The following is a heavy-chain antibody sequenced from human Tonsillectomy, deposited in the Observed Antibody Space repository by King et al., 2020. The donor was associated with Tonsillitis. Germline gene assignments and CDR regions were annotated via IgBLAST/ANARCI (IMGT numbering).Heavy chain of an antibody. V-gene: IGHV1-2*04. CDR1: GYTFTDYY. CDR2: INPKSGGT. CDR3: ASGRMAAADTGLFDY. Sequence: QLVQSGTEVKKPGASVKVSCKASGYTFTDYYMHWVRQAPGQGLEWMGWINPKSGGTNYAQKFQGWVTMTRDTSISTAYMELSRLTSDDTAVYYCASGRMAAADTGLFDYWGQGTLVIVSS. J-gene: IGHJ4*02. D-gene: IGHD6-13*01.